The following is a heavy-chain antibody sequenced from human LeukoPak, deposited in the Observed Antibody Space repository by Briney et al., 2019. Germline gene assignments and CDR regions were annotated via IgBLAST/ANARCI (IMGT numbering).Heavy chain of an antibody. CDR1: GYTFTDYY. CDR2: INPKSGGR. V-gene: IGHV1-2*02. Sequence: ASLKVSCKASGYTFTDYYMHWVRQAPGQGLEWMGWINPKSGGRSYAQRFQGRVTMTRDTSISTAYMELSRLRSDDTAVYYCATGERLVPAAMWFDYWGQGTLVTVSS. CDR3: ATGERLVPAAMWFDY. J-gene: IGHJ4*02. D-gene: IGHD2-2*01.